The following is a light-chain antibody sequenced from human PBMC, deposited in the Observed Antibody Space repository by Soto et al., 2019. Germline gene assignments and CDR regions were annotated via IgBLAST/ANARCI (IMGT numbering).Light chain of an antibody. CDR3: QQYGSSPT. CDR1: QSVSSNY. CDR2: DVS. V-gene: IGKV3-20*01. J-gene: IGKJ1*01. Sequence: EIVLTQSPGTLSLSQGERATLSCRSSQSVSSNYLAWYQQKPGQAPRLVIYDVSGRATGIPDRFSGSGSGTDFTLTISRLEPEDLAVYYCQQYGSSPTFGQGTNVEIK.